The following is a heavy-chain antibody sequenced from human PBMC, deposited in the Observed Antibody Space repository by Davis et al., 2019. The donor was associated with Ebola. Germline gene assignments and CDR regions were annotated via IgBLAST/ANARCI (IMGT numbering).Heavy chain of an antibody. CDR3: ARESPPRGYNLRY. CDR1: GFTFSDYY. Sequence: GESLKISCAASGFTFSDYYMSWIRQAPGKGLEWVSYISTSGRTIYYADSVKGRFTISRDNAKNSLYLQMNSLRAEDTAVYYCARESPPRGYNLRYWGQGTLVTVS. D-gene: IGHD5-18*01. V-gene: IGHV3-11*01. CDR2: ISTSGRTI. J-gene: IGHJ4*02.